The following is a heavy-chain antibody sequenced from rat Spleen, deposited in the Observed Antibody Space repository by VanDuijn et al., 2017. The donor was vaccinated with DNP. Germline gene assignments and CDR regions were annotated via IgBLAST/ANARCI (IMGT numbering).Heavy chain of an antibody. J-gene: IGHJ2*01. D-gene: IGHD1-11*01. Sequence: EVQLVESGGDLVQPGRSMKLSCVTSGFTFSNYDMAWVRQVPGKGLEWIASITNSGDSTYYLDSVKGRFTISRDNAKNTLYLQMNTLRSEDTATYYCGRDFRGGDYWGQGVMVTVSS. CDR3: GRDFRGGDY. CDR2: ITNSGDST. CDR1: GFTFSNYD. V-gene: IGHV5-25*01.